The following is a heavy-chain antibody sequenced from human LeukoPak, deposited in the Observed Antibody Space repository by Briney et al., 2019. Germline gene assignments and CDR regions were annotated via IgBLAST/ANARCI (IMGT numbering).Heavy chain of an antibody. CDR3: ARQDFWSGYYFDP. J-gene: IGHJ5*02. V-gene: IGHV4-39*01. D-gene: IGHD3-3*01. Sequence: SETLSLTCTVSGGSISSSSYYWGWIRQPPGKGLEWIGSIYYSGSTYYNPSLKSRVTISVDTSKNQFSLKLSSVTAADTAVYYCARQDFWSGYYFDPWGLGTLVTVSS. CDR1: GGSISSSSYY. CDR2: IYYSGST.